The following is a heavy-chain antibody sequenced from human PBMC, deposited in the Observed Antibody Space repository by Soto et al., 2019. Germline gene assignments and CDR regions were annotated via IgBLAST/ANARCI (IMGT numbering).Heavy chain of an antibody. J-gene: IGHJ4*02. D-gene: IGHD3-10*01. CDR2: ISAYNGKT. CDR1: GYTFTSYD. V-gene: IGHV1-18*01. Sequence: ASVKVSCKASGYTFTSYDINWVRQATGQGLEWMGWISAYNGKTNYAQKLQGRVTMTTDTSTSTAYMELRSLRSDDTAVYYCARDPGTRSDYWGQGTLVTVSS. CDR3: ARDPGTRSDY.